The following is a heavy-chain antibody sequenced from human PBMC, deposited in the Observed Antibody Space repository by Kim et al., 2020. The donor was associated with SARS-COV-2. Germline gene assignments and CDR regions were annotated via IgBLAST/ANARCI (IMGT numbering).Heavy chain of an antibody. CDR2: IYYSGST. CDR3: AREWQGWFDP. Sequence: SETLSLTCTVSGGSINSGGYYWSWIRQHPGKGLEWIGYIYYSGSTYYNPSLKSRVTISVDTSKNQFSLKLSSVTAADTAVYYCAREWQGWFDPWGQGTLVTVSS. J-gene: IGHJ5*02. CDR1: GGSINSGGYY. V-gene: IGHV4-31*03.